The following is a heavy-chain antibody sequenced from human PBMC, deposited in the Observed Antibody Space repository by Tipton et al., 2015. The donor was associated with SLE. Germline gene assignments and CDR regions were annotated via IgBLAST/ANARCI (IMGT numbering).Heavy chain of an antibody. CDR1: GGTFGSYA. CDR2: ISVYNGNT. CDR3: ASTQADSSGYYPDY. V-gene: IGHV1-18*01. Sequence: QVQLVQSGAEVKKPGSSVKVSCKASGGTFGSYAISWVRQAPGQGLEWMGWISVYNGNTNYAQKLQGRVTMTTDTSTSTAYMELRSLRSDDTAVYYCASTQADSSGYYPDYWGQGTLVTVSS. J-gene: IGHJ4*02. D-gene: IGHD3-22*01.